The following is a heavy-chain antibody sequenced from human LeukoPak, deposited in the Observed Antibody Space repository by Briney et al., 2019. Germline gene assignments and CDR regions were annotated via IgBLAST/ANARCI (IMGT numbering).Heavy chain of an antibody. Sequence: GGSLRLSCAASGFTFSGSAMHWVRQASGKGLEWVGRIRSKANSYATAYAASVKGRFTISRDDSKNTAYLQMNSLKTEDTAVYYCTRLGYGYGTINWFDPWGQGTLVTVSS. CDR2: IRSKANSYAT. CDR1: GFTFSGSA. J-gene: IGHJ5*02. CDR3: TRLGYGYGTINWFDP. D-gene: IGHD5-18*01. V-gene: IGHV3-73*01.